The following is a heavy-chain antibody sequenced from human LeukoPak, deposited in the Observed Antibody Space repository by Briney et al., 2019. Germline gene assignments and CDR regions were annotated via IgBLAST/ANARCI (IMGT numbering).Heavy chain of an antibody. V-gene: IGHV3-11*06. D-gene: IGHD5-12*01. J-gene: IGHJ6*04. CDR3: ARSLIVANPLDV. CDR1: GFTFSDYY. CDR2: ISSSSSYT. Sequence: GGSLRLSCAASGFTFSDYYMSWIRQAPGKGLKCVSYISSSSSYTNYADSVKGRFTISRDNAKNSLYLQMNSLRAEDTAVYYCARSLIVANPLDVWGKGTTVTVSS.